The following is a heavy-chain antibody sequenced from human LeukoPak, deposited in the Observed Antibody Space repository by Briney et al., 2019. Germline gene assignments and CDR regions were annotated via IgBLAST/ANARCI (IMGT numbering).Heavy chain of an antibody. Sequence: PGASLRLSGAGSGFTFSIYAMDSARPAPGNGLEWVAVISYDGSNKNDADSVKGRFTISRDNSKNTLYLQMNSLRAEDTAVYYCARGGDSGSPFDYWGQGTLVTVSS. CDR3: ARGGDSGSPFDY. D-gene: IGHD1-26*01. CDR1: GFTFSIYA. J-gene: IGHJ4*02. CDR2: ISYDGSNK. V-gene: IGHV3-30-3*02.